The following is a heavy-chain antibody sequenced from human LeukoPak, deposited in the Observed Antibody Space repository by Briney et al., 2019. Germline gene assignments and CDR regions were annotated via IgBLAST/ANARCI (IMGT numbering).Heavy chain of an antibody. D-gene: IGHD3-22*01. V-gene: IGHV1-18*01. Sequence: VASVKVSCKASGYTFTSYGISWVRQAPGQGLGWMGWISAYNGNTNYAQKLQGRVTMTTDTSTSTAYMELRSLRSDDTAVYYCARDRESYYDSSGYGYWGQGTLVTVSS. CDR3: ARDRESYYDSSGYGY. CDR2: ISAYNGNT. CDR1: GYTFTSYG. J-gene: IGHJ4*02.